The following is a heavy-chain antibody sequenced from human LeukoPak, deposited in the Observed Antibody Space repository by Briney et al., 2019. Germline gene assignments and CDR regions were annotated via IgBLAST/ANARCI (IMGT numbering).Heavy chain of an antibody. Sequence: GGSLTLSCAASGFTFSSYEMNWVRQAPGKGLEWVSYISSSGSTIYYADSVKGRFTISRDNAKNSLYLQMNSLRAEDTAVYYCASVIPVIRAFDIWGQGTMVTVSS. D-gene: IGHD3-10*01. CDR2: ISSSGSTI. CDR3: ASVIPVIRAFDI. J-gene: IGHJ3*02. V-gene: IGHV3-48*03. CDR1: GFTFSSYE.